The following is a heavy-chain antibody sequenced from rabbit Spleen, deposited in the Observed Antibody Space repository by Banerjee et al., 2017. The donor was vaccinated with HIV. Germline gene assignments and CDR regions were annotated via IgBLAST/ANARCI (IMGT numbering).Heavy chain of an antibody. V-gene: IGHV1S40*01. J-gene: IGHJ6*01. CDR1: GFSFSGSYW. Sequence: QSLEESGGDLVKPGASLTLTCTASGFSFSGSYWMCWVRQAPGKGLEWIACIYAGSSGNTYYASWAKGRFTISKTSSTVDLKMTSLTAADTATYFCARDAGTSFSTYGMDLWGPGTLVTVS. D-gene: IGHD8-1*01. CDR2: IYAGSSGNT. CDR3: ARDAGTSFSTYGMDL.